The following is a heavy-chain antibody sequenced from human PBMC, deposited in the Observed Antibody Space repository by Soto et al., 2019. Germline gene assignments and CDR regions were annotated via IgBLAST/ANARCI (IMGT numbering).Heavy chain of an antibody. CDR1: GGSISSYY. Sequence: SETLSLTCTVSGGSISSYYWTWIRQPPGKGLEWIGYIYFSGGTNYNPSLKSRVTISVDTSKNQFSLKLSSVAAAGTAVYYCARESRSWYGSIWDYWGQGTLVTVSS. J-gene: IGHJ4*02. CDR3: ARESRSWYGSIWDY. D-gene: IGHD6-13*01. V-gene: IGHV4-59*12. CDR2: IYFSGGT.